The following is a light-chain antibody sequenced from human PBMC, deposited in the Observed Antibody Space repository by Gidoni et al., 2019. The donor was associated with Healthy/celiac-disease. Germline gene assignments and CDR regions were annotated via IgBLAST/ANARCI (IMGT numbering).Light chain of an antibody. CDR3: QQYGSSPYT. V-gene: IGKV3-20*01. Sequence: RATLSCRASQSVSSSYLAWYQQKPGQAPRLLIYGASSRATGIPDRFSGSGSGTDFTLTISRLEPEDFAVYYCQQYGSSPYTFGQXTKLEIK. CDR1: QSVSSSY. CDR2: GAS. J-gene: IGKJ2*01.